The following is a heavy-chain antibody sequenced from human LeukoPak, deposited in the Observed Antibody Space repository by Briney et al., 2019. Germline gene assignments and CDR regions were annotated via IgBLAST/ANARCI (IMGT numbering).Heavy chain of an antibody. CDR3: ARVGATGSGYYFDY. J-gene: IGHJ4*02. CDR2: IYTSGST. V-gene: IGHV4-4*07. Sequence: SETLSLTCTVSGGSISSYYWSWIRQPAGKGLEWIGRIYTSGSTNYNPSLKSRVTMSADKSKNQFSLKLSSVTAADTAVYYCARVGATGSGYYFDYWGQGTLVTVSS. D-gene: IGHD1-26*01. CDR1: GGSISSYY.